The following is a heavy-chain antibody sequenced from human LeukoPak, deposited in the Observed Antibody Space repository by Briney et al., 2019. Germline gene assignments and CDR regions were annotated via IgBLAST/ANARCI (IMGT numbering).Heavy chain of an antibody. D-gene: IGHD3-22*01. CDR3: ARDESGYYYFGVLDY. Sequence: ASVKVSCKASGYTFTSYGISWVRQAPGQGLEWMGWISAYNGNTNYAQKLQGRVTMTTDTSTSTAYMELRSLRSDDTAVYYCARDESGYYYFGVLDYWGQGTLSPSPQ. J-gene: IGHJ4*02. V-gene: IGHV1-18*01. CDR2: ISAYNGNT. CDR1: GYTFTSYG.